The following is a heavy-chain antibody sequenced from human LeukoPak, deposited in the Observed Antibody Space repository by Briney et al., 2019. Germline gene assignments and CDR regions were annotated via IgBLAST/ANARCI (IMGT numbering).Heavy chain of an antibody. CDR2: ISYDGNNK. J-gene: IGHJ3*02. Sequence: PGGSLRLCCAASGFTFSSYAMQWVRQAPGKGLEWVAVISYDGNNKYYADSVKGRFTISRDNSKNTLYLQVSSLRTDDTAMYYCARDRTTSGDAAFDIWGQGTMVTVSS. D-gene: IGHD7-27*01. CDR1: GFTFSSYA. V-gene: IGHV3-30*04. CDR3: ARDRTTSGDAAFDI.